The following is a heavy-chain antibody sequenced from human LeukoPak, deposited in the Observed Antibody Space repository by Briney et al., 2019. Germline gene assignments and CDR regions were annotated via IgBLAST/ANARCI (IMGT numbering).Heavy chain of an antibody. CDR3: ARLPSYCGGDCYSYFQH. CDR1: GYTFTGKY. Sequence: GASVKVSCKASGYTFTGKYMHWVRQAPGQGLEWMGWINPNSGGTNYAQKLQGRVTMTRDTSISTAYMELSRLRSDDTAVYYCARLPSYCGGDCYSYFQHWGQGTLVTVSS. J-gene: IGHJ1*01. V-gene: IGHV1-2*02. CDR2: INPNSGGT. D-gene: IGHD2-21*02.